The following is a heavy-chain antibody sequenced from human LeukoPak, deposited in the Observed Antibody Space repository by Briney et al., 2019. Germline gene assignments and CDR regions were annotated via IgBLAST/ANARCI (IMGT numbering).Heavy chain of an antibody. J-gene: IGHJ6*03. V-gene: IGHV3-30*03. CDR1: GFTFSSYG. D-gene: IGHD3-3*02. CDR2: ISYDGSSR. CDR3: ARPYLERSLKFCMDV. Sequence: GGSLRLSCAASGFTFSSYGMHWVRQAPGKGLEWVAHISYDGSSRYNEDSVKGRFTISRDDSKYTLYLQMNSLRPEDTAVYYCARPYLERSLKFCMDVWGKGTTVTVSS.